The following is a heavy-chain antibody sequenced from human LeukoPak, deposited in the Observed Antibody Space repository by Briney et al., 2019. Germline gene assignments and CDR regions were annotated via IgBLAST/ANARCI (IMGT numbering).Heavy chain of an antibody. CDR3: AKKPATIKFPFDN. J-gene: IGHJ4*02. Sequence: PGGSLRLSCVGSRFSFNSYDMGWVRQTPGKGLEWVSAISTSGGYTEDADSVKGRFTISRDNSQNTLFLQMNSLRAEDTAVYYCAKKPATIKFPFDNWGQGTLVTVSP. CDR2: ISTSGGYT. V-gene: IGHV3-23*01. CDR1: RFSFNSYD. D-gene: IGHD5-24*01.